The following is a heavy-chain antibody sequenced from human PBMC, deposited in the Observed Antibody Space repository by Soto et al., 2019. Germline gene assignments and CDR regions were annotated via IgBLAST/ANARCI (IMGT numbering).Heavy chain of an antibody. J-gene: IGHJ6*02. CDR1: GGTFSSYA. Sequence: SVKVSCKASGGTFSSYAISWVRQAPGQGLEWMGGIIPIFGTANYAQKFQGRVTITADESTSTAYMELSSLRSEDTAVYYCARVTRKLRNSYYYYGMDVWGQGTTVTVSS. D-gene: IGHD4-17*01. CDR3: ARVTRKLRNSYYYYGMDV. V-gene: IGHV1-69*13. CDR2: IIPIFGTA.